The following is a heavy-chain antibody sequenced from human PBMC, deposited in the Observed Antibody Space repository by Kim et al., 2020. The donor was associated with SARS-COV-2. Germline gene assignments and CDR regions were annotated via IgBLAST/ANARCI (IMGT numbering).Heavy chain of an antibody. CDR3: ARDRFSTVTRGNYYYYYMDV. D-gene: IGHD4-17*01. CDR1: GYTFTSYA. V-gene: IGHV1-3*01. J-gene: IGHJ6*03. CDR2: INAGNGNT. Sequence: ASVKVSCKASGYTFTSYAMHWVRQAPGQRLEWMGWINAGNGNTKYSQKFQGRVTITRDTSASTAYMELSSLRSEDTAVYDCARDRFSTVTRGNYYYYYMDVWGKGTTVTVSS.